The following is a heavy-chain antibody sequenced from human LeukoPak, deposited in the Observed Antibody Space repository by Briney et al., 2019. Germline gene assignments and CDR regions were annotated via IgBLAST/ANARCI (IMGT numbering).Heavy chain of an antibody. CDR2: IKQDGSEK. CDR3: ARCVAAAGEFDY. CDR1: VFTFSSYS. V-gene: IGHV3-7*01. Sequence: PGGSLRLSCAASVFTFSSYSMNWVRQAPGKGLEWVANIKQDGSEKYYVDSVKGRFTISRDNAKNSLYLQMNSLRAEDTAVYYCARCVAAAGEFDYWGQGTLVTVSS. J-gene: IGHJ4*02. D-gene: IGHD6-13*01.